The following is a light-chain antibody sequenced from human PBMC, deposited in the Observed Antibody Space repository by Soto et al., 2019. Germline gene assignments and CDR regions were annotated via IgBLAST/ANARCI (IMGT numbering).Light chain of an antibody. CDR3: CSYTTSNTFV. V-gene: IGLV2-14*01. CDR1: SSDVGAYNY. J-gene: IGLJ1*01. Sequence: QLVLTQPASVSGSLGQSITISCSGTSSDVGAYNYVSWYQQYPGKAPKLMIYHVTDRPSGVSNRFSGSKSGNTASLTISGLQAEDEADYYCCSYTTSNTFVFGTGTKVTVL. CDR2: HVT.